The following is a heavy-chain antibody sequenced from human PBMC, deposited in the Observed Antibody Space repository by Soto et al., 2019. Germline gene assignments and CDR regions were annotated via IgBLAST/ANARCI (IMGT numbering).Heavy chain of an antibody. D-gene: IGHD2-21*01. CDR2: INHSGST. Sequence: SETLSLTCAVYGGSFSGYYCSWIPQPPGKGLEWNGEINHSGSTNYNPSLKSRVTISVDTSKNQFSLKVTSVTAADTAVYYCARGHGPSITWSKYGWFDPWGQGPLVTVSS. J-gene: IGHJ5*02. V-gene: IGHV4-34*01. CDR1: GGSFSGYY. CDR3: ARGHGPSITWSKYGWFDP.